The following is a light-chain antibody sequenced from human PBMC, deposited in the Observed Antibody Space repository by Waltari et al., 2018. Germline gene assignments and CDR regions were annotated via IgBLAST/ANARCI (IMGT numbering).Light chain of an antibody. CDR2: AAS. V-gene: IGKV1-39*01. CDR3: QQANTNTFPPT. Sequence: DIQMTQSPSSLSASVGDRVTITCRASQSISSYLNWYQQKTGKAPKLLIYAASSLQSGVPSRFSGSGSGTDFTLTISSLQPEDFATYYCQQANTNTFPPTFGQGTKVEIK. J-gene: IGKJ1*01. CDR1: QSISSY.